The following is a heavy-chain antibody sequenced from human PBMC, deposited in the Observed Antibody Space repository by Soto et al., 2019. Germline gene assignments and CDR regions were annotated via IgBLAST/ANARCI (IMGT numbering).Heavy chain of an antibody. CDR1: GYTFTSYG. D-gene: IGHD3-9*01. CDR2: ISAYNGNT. V-gene: IGHV1-18*04. Sequence: ASVKVSCKASGYTFTSYGISWVRQAPGQGLEWMGWISAYNGNTNYAQKLQGRVTMTTDTSTSTAYMELRSLRSDDTAVYYCARGGYDILTGYYTYFDYWGQGTLVTVSS. CDR3: ARGGYDILTGYYTYFDY. J-gene: IGHJ4*02.